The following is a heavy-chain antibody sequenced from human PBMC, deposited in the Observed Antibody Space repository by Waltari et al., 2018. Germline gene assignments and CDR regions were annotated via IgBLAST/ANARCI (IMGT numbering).Heavy chain of an antibody. D-gene: IGHD4-17*01. V-gene: IGHV1-18*01. Sequence: QVQLVQSGAEVKKPGASVKVSCKAYGYTFTSYGIRWVRQAPGQGLEWMGWISAYNGNTNYAQKRQGRVTMTTDTSTSTAYMELMSLIAEDTAVYYCARVRTVTIDYWGQGTLVTVSS. CDR1: GYTFTSYG. CDR3: ARVRTVTIDY. CDR2: ISAYNGNT. J-gene: IGHJ4*02.